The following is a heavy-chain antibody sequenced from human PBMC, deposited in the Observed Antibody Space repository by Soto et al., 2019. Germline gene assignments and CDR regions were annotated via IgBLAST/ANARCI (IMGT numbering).Heavy chain of an antibody. D-gene: IGHD6-13*01. Sequence: GASGKVPGKASGCSFTRFEMNWVRQTAGKGLEWMGWMEPSTGRTGYAQKFQGRVTMTSDTSINTAYMELTTLTSDDTASYYCTPAVSEAVDYW. CDR1: GCSFTRFE. CDR3: TPAVSEAVDY. V-gene: IGHV1-8*01. J-gene: IGHJ4*01. CDR2: MEPSTGRT.